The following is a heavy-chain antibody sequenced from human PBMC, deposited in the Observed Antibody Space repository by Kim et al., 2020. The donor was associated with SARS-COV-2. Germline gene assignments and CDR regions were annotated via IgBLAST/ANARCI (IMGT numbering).Heavy chain of an antibody. CDR1: GFTVSSYW. CDR2: ISDDGTST. V-gene: IGHV3-74*01. CDR3: ARGKGPYGWFDP. J-gene: IGHJ5*02. D-gene: IGHD4-17*01. Sequence: GGSLRLSCAASGFTVSSYWMHWVRHAPGKGPIWVSRISDDGTSTFYADSVKGRFTISRDSATNTLFLQMNSLRVEDTGVYFCARGKGPYGWFDPWGQGTL.